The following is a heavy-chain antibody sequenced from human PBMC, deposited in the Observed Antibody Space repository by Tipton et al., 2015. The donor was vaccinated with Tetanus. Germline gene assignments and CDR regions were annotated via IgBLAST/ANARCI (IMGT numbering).Heavy chain of an antibody. V-gene: IGHV1-69*01. Sequence: QSGPEVKKPGSSVRVSCKTSGGTFRTYAISWVRQAPGQGPEWMGGIFPMYGTANYAPKFQGRVTITADESTGTAYMELSSLSTEDTAVYYCARDYTSYYAYYGMDVWGQGTTVTVSS. CDR2: IFPMYGTA. CDR3: ARDYTSYYAYYGMDV. J-gene: IGHJ6*02. D-gene: IGHD3-16*01. CDR1: GGTFRTYA.